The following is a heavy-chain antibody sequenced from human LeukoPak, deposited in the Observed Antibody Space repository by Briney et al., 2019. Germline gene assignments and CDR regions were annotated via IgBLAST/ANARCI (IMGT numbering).Heavy chain of an antibody. V-gene: IGHV1-69*05. CDR1: GGTFISYA. CDR3: ARVPMVRGVIRPNWFDP. Sequence: SVKVSCKASGGTFISYAISWVGQAPGQGLEWMGGIIHIFGTANYAQKFQGRVTITTDESTSTAYMELSSLRSEDTAVYYCARVPMVRGVIRPNWFDPWGQGTLVTVSS. J-gene: IGHJ5*02. D-gene: IGHD3-10*01. CDR2: IIHIFGTA.